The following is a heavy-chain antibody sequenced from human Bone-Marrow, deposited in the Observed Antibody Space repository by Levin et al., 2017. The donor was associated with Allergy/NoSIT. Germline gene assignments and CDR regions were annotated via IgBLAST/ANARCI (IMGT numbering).Heavy chain of an antibody. V-gene: IGHV4-30-4*01. D-gene: IGHD1-7*01. J-gene: IGHJ4*02. Sequence: SQTLSLTCSVSGGSIRGGDYNWSWIRQSPGKGLEWIGHISYSGSTYYNPSLKSRVTISVDMSKNQFFLNLSSVTAADTAVYYCAREESHNWNFGESEFWGQGTLVTVSS. CDR1: GGSIRGGDYN. CDR2: ISYSGST. CDR3: AREESHNWNFGESEF.